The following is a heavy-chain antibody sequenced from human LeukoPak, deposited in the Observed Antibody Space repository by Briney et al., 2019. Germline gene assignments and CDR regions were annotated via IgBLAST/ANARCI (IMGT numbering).Heavy chain of an antibody. Sequence: PGGSLRLSCAASGFTFSSYGMHWVRQAPGKGLEWVAVISYDGSNKYYADSVKGRFTISRDNSKNTLYLQMNSLRAEDTAVYYCARVGVSYCSSTSCYPDYWGQGTLVTVSS. CDR2: ISYDGSNK. CDR3: ARVGVSYCSSTSCYPDY. J-gene: IGHJ4*02. V-gene: IGHV3-30*03. D-gene: IGHD2-2*01. CDR1: GFTFSSYG.